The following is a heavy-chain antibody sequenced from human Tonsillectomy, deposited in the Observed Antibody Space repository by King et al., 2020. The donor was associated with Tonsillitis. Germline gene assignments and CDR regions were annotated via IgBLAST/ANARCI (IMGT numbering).Heavy chain of an antibody. CDR2: IIPIFGTA. CDR1: GGTFSSYA. CDR3: ARDLSRYESSGYYPSYFDD. V-gene: IGHV1-69*12. Sequence: IQLVQSGAEVKKPGSSVKVSCKASGGTFSSYAISWVRQAPGQGLEWMGGIIPIFGTANYAQKFQNRVTITADESTSTAYMELSSLRSEDTAVYYCARDLSRYESSGYYPSYFDDWGQGTLVTVSS. J-gene: IGHJ4*02. D-gene: IGHD3-22*01.